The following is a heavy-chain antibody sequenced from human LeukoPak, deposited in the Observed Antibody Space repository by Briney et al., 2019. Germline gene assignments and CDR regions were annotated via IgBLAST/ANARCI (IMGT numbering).Heavy chain of an antibody. CDR2: IYTSGST. V-gene: IGHV4-61*02. Sequence: PSETLSLTCTVSGGSISSGSYYWSWIRQPAGKGLEWIGRIYTSGSTNYNPSLKSRVTISVDTSKNQFSLKLSSVTAADTAVYYCARGDLPDTAMDHFDYWGQGTLVTVSS. J-gene: IGHJ4*02. CDR1: GGSISSGSYY. CDR3: ARGDLPDTAMDHFDY. D-gene: IGHD5-18*01.